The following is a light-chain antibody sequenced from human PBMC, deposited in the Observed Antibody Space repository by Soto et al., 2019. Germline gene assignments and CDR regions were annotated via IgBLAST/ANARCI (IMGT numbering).Light chain of an antibody. CDR1: QSVLYSSNNQNY. J-gene: IGKJ4*01. V-gene: IGKV4-1*01. CDR3: QQYYSTPLT. CDR2: WAS. Sequence: DIVSTQSPYSLSVSLCERATINWKSIQSVLYSSNNQNYLAWYQQKPGQPPKLLIYWASTRESGVPDRFSGSGSGTDFTLTISSLQAEDVAVYYCQQYYSTPLTFGGGTKVDIK.